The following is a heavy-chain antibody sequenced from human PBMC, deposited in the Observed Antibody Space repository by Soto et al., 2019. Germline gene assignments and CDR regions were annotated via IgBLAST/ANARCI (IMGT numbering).Heavy chain of an antibody. CDR1: GYTFNTYW. CDR3: AGQGRTSASSDF. V-gene: IGHV5-51*01. CDR2: MSPGNSDI. Sequence: PGESLKISCRGFGYTFNTYWIGWVRQMPGKGLEWMGVMSPGNSDIRYSPAFQGQVSISADTSISTAYLQWSSLKTSDSGMYYCAGQGRTSASSDFWGQGTLVNVSS. J-gene: IGHJ4*02. D-gene: IGHD2-21*01.